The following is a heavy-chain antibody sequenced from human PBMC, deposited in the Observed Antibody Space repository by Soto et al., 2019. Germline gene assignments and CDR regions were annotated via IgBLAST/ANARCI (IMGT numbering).Heavy chain of an antibody. CDR3: ARGSLKGGTTSGECEP. D-gene: IGHD1-26*01. J-gene: IGHJ5*02. CDR2: IYPSDTDT. Sequence: PGESPMISCQGSGFRLTHYWIGWDRQAPGQGLEWKRDIYPSDTDTRSNPSIKGQVAMSAGSSICTACLQGSSPEAAEAATYFCARGSLKGGTTSGECEPWGQGTQVTV. V-gene: IGHV5-51*01. CDR1: GFRLTHYW.